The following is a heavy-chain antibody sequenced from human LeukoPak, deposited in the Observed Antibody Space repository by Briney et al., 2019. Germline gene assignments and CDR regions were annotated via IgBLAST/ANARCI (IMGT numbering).Heavy chain of an antibody. CDR2: VYYSGTT. CDR3: ARGGPSYVYYGMDV. J-gene: IGHJ6*02. V-gene: IGHV4-59*01. D-gene: IGHD3-16*01. CDR1: GGSLSNSY. Sequence: SETLSLTCTVSGGSLSNSYWSWIRQPPGKGLEWIGYVYYSGTTNYSPFLRSRVTISVDTSQNQFSLKLISVTAADTAVYFCARGGPSYVYYGMDVWGQGTTVTVSS.